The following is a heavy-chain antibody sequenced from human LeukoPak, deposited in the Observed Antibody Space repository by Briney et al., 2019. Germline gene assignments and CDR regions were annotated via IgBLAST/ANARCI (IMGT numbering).Heavy chain of an antibody. J-gene: IGHJ4*02. CDR3: ARATYDYGGNSGGDY. Sequence: GGSLRLPCAASGFTVSSNYMSWVRQAPGKGLEWVSVIYSGGSTYYADSVKGRFTISRDNSKDTLYLQMNSLRAEDTAVYYCARATYDYGGNSGGDYWGQGTLVTVSS. V-gene: IGHV3-66*01. CDR2: IYSGGST. D-gene: IGHD4-23*01. CDR1: GFTVSSNY.